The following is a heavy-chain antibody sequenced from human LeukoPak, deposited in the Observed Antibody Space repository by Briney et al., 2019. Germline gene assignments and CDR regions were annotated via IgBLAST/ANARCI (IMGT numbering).Heavy chain of an antibody. J-gene: IGHJ6*04. Sequence: PGGSLRLSCAASGFTFSSYAMHWVRQAPGKGLEWVSHISSSGSSKNYADSVKGRFTISRDNAKNSLYLQMNSLRAEDTAVYYCAELGITMVGGVWGKGTTVTISS. CDR3: AELGITMVGGV. V-gene: IGHV3-48*03. CDR2: ISSSGSSK. D-gene: IGHD3-10*02. CDR1: GFTFSSYA.